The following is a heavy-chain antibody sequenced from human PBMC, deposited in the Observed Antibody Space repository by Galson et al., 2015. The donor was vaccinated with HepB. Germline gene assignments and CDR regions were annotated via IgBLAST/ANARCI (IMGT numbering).Heavy chain of an antibody. V-gene: IGHV7-4-1*02. CDR3: ARDRGSGSHFFDY. CDR1: TYTFSYYA. Sequence: VKVSCKASTYTFSYYAMNWVRQAPGQGLEWMGWIDTNTGNPTYAQGFTGRFVFSLDTSVSTAYLQISSLKAEDTAVYYCARDRGSGSHFFDYWGQGTLVTVSS. J-gene: IGHJ4*02. D-gene: IGHD2-15*01. CDR2: IDTNTGNP.